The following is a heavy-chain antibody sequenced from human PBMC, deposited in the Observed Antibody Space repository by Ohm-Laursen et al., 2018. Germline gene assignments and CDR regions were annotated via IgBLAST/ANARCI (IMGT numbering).Heavy chain of an antibody. V-gene: IGHV4-34*01. D-gene: IGHD2-2*01. Sequence: TLSLTWTVSGGSISSYYWSWIRQPPGKGLEWIGEINHSGSTNYNPSLKSRVTISVDTSKNQFSLKLSSVTAADTAVYYCARDFPGYCSSTSCYPVDNAFDIWGQGTMVTVSS. CDR1: GGSISSYY. CDR2: INHSGST. J-gene: IGHJ3*02. CDR3: ARDFPGYCSSTSCYPVDNAFDI.